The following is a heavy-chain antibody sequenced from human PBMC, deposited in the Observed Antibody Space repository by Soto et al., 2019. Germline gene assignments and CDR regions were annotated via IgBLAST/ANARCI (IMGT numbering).Heavy chain of an antibody. CDR1: SGSMWICSYF. V-gene: IGHV4-39*01. J-gene: IGHJ6*03. D-gene: IGHD3-10*01. CDR2: IYYSGST. CDR3: ARVLRDYPFYYYYMGV. Sequence: SVPHSLPCSVVSGSMWICSYFLALIRRPPGKGLEWIGNIYYSGSTYYNPSLKSQVTISVDTSKNQFSLKLSSVTAADTALYYCARVLRDYPFYYYYMGVCGTGTTVTVSS.